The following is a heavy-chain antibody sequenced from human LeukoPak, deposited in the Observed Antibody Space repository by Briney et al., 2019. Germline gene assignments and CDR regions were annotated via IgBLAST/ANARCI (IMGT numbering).Heavy chain of an antibody. D-gene: IGHD2-8*01. CDR3: GKLGYCTNAVCHSTGF. CDR2: ISESGGT. CDR1: GFTFNNYA. Sequence: TGGSLRLSCAASGFTFNNYAMNWVRQAPGKGLEWVSAISESGGTYYADSMKGRFTVSRDNSKNRVYLQINSLRAEDTAVYYCGKLGYCTNAVCHSTGFWGQGTVVTVSS. V-gene: IGHV3-23*01. J-gene: IGHJ4*02.